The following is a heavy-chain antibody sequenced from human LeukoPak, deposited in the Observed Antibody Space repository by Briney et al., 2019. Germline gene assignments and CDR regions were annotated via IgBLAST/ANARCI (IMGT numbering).Heavy chain of an antibody. V-gene: IGHV3-7*01. J-gene: IGHJ4*02. Sequence: PGGSLRLSCAASGFTFSSYWMSWVRQAPGKGLEWVANIKQDGSEKYYVDSVKGRFTISRDNAKNSLYVQMNSLRAEDTAVYYCARGRGADYGGNSGYFDYWGQGTLVTVSS. D-gene: IGHD4-23*01. CDR2: IKQDGSEK. CDR1: GFTFSSYW. CDR3: ARGRGADYGGNSGYFDY.